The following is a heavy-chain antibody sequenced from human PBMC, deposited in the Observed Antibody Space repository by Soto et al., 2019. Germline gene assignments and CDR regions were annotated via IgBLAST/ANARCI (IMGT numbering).Heavy chain of an antibody. CDR3: AGDAYGTGSSDI. CDR1: GFTFRNYW. CDR2: IKQDGSEK. V-gene: IGHV3-7*01. D-gene: IGHD3-10*01. Sequence: EVQLVEFGGDLVQPGGSLRVSCAASGFTFRNYWMSWVRQAPGKGLAWVANIKQDGSEKNYVDSVKGRFTISRDNANNSLYLEMNSLRVEDTAVYHCAGDAYGTGSSDIWGQGTMVTVSS. J-gene: IGHJ3*02.